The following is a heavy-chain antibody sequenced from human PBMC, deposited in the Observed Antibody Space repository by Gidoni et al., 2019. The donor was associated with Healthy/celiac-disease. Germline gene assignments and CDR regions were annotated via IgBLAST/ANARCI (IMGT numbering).Heavy chain of an antibody. V-gene: IGHV3-9*01. CDR1: GFTFVDYA. Sequence: EVQLVESGGGLVQPGRSLRLSCAASGFTFVDYAMHWVRQAPGKGLEWVSGISWNSGSIGYADSVKGRFTISRDNAKNSLYLQMNSLRAEDTALYYCAKDRTWTPYHDAFDIWGQGTMVTVSS. J-gene: IGHJ3*02. D-gene: IGHD2-2*01. CDR3: AKDRTWTPYHDAFDI. CDR2: ISWNSGSI.